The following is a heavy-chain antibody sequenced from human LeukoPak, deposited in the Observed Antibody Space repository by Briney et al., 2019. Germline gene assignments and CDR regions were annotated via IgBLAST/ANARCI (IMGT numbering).Heavy chain of an antibody. V-gene: IGHV3-30*08. J-gene: IGHJ3*02. CDR3: ATDLRILSWGVDAFDI. CDR2: ISYEGRYK. D-gene: IGHD3-16*01. Sequence: GRSPRPSCAPSAPNLNSYAVQSVRQAPGKGLQWVAVISYEGRYKNYASSVKGRFTISRETSKTTRYLQMNSLRAEDTAVDYCATDLRILSWGVDAFDIWSQGTMVTVSS. CDR1: APNLNSYA.